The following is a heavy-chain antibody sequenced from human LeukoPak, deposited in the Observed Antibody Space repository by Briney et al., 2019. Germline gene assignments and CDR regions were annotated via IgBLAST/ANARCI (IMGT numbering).Heavy chain of an antibody. D-gene: IGHD6-13*01. CDR1: GGTLSSYA. J-gene: IGHJ4*02. Sequence: GASVTVSCKASGGTLSSYAISWVRQAPGQGVEWMGGIIPIFGTANYAQKFQGRVTITADESMSTAYMELSSLRSEATAVYYCARGTAAAALDYWGQGTLVTVSS. CDR2: IIPIFGTA. V-gene: IGHV1-69*13. CDR3: ARGTAAAALDY.